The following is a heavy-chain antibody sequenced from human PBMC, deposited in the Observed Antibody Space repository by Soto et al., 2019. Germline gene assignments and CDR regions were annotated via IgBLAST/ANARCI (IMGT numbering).Heavy chain of an antibody. Sequence: QVQLVQSGTEVNKPGASVEVSCKASGYTFTRYFIHWVRQATRQVLEWMGIINPSATTTDYAQKFQGRVPMTTDTATSTYYMELSSPRSDDTAVYYSSRNQIAIHFYYGIEVWGPGTNDTGSS. CDR1: GYTFTRYF. J-gene: IGHJ6*02. D-gene: IGHD2-2*01. V-gene: IGHV1-46*01. CDR2: INPSATTT. CDR3: SRNQIAIHFYYGIEV.